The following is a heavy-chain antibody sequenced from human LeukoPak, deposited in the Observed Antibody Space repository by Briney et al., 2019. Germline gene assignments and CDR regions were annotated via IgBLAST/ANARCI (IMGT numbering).Heavy chain of an antibody. Sequence: SSETLSLTCTVSGGSLSSYYWSWIRQSPGKRLEVIGCINYSGTTNYNPSLKSRVIMSVDTSKNQFSLQLTSVTAADTAVHYCARVQPTGYYSDFDYWGRGTLVTVSS. CDR3: ARVQPTGYYSDFDY. D-gene: IGHD1-26*01. V-gene: IGHV4-59*01. CDR1: GGSLSSYY. CDR2: INYSGTT. J-gene: IGHJ4*02.